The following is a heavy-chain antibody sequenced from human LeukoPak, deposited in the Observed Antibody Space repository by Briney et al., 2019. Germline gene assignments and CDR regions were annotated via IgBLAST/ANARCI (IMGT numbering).Heavy chain of an antibody. CDR2: INHSGST. CDR3: ARERPWLRLALDY. Sequence: SETLSLTCAVYGGSFSGYYWSWIRQPPGKGLEWIGEINHSGSTNYNPSLKSRVNISVDTSKNQFSLKLSSVTAADTAVYYCARERPWLRLALDYWGQGTLVTVSS. V-gene: IGHV4-34*01. D-gene: IGHD5-12*01. J-gene: IGHJ4*02. CDR1: GGSFSGYY.